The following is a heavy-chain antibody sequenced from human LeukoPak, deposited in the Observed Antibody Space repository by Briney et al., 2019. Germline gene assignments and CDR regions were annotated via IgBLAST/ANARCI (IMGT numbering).Heavy chain of an antibody. J-gene: IGHJ4*02. CDR3: ARDGYD. CDR2: ISYDGRDK. Sequence: GGSLRLSCAASGFTFSTYAMHWVRQSPGKGLEWVAVISYDGRDKHHADSVKGRFAISRDNSKETLYLQMNSLRAEDTAVYYCARDGYDWGQGTLVTVSS. D-gene: IGHD5-18*01. CDR1: GFTFSTYA. V-gene: IGHV3-30*03.